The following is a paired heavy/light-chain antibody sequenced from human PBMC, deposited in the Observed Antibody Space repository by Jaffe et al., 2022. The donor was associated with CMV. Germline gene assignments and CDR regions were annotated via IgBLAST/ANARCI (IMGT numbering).Light chain of an antibody. V-gene: IGKV1-5*03. CDR3: QQYNNYPWT. CDR1: QSISSW. Sequence: DIQMTQSPSTLSASVGDRVTITCRASQSISSWLAWYQQKPGKAPKLLIYKASSLESGVPSRFSGSGSGTEFTLTISSLQPDDFATYHCQQYNNYPWTFGQGTKVEIK. CDR2: KAS. J-gene: IGKJ1*01.
Heavy chain of an antibody. CDR2: VFYSGST. D-gene: IGHD3-22*01. CDR1: GGSVSSDDNY. J-gene: IGHJ4*02. Sequence: QLQLRESGPGLVKPSETLSLTCSVSGGSVSSDDNYWGWIRQPPGKGLEWVGSVFYSGSTYYNPSLMSRVTISVDTSKNQFSLELNSVTAADTAVYYCARFRKHYYDSSGYFHPTADYWGQGTLVTVSS. V-gene: IGHV4-39*01. CDR3: ARFRKHYYDSSGYFHPTADY.